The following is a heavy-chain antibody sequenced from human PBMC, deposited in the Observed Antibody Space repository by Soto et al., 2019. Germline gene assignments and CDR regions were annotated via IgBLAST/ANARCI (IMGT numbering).Heavy chain of an antibody. D-gene: IGHD7-27*01. V-gene: IGHV6-1*01. J-gene: IGHJ3*02. Sequence: SQTLSLTCAISGDSVSSNSAAWNWIRQSPSRGLEWLGRTYYRSKRYNDYAVSVKSRITINPDTSKNQFSLQLNSVTPADTAVYSCASSPLGPLGAFDIWGQGTMVTVSS. CDR3: ASSPLGPLGAFDI. CDR1: GDSVSSNSAA. CDR2: TYYRSKRYN.